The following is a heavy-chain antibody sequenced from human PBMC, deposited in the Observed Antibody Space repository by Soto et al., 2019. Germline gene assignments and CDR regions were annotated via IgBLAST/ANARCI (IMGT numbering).Heavy chain of an antibody. Sequence: GGSLRLSCAASGFTFSDYYMSWIRQAPGKGLEWVSYISSSGSTIYYADSVKGRFTISRDNAKNSLYLQMNSLRAEDTAVYYCAREKLWGYCSGGSCYKDYYYYMDVWGKGTTVTVSS. CDR3: AREKLWGYCSGGSCYKDYYYYMDV. CDR1: GFTFSDYY. V-gene: IGHV3-11*01. J-gene: IGHJ6*03. D-gene: IGHD2-15*01. CDR2: ISSSGSTI.